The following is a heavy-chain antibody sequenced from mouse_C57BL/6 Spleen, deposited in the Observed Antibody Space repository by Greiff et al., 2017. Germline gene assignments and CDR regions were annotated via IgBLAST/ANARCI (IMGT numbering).Heavy chain of an antibody. CDR1: GYTFTSYW. V-gene: IGHV1-55*01. D-gene: IGHD2-4*01. Sequence: QVQLQQSGAELVKPGASVKMSCKASGYTFTSYWITWVKQRPGQGLEWIGDIYPGSGSTNYNEKFKSKATLTVDTSSSTAYMQLSSLTSEDSAVYYCARSLYYDYDGYAMDYWGQGTSVTVSS. CDR2: IYPGSGST. CDR3: ARSLYYDYDGYAMDY. J-gene: IGHJ4*01.